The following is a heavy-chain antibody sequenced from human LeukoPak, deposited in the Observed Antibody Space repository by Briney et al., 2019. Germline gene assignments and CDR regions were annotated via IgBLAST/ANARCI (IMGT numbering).Heavy chain of an antibody. D-gene: IGHD6-13*01. CDR3: ASASSHRIAAGGDY. J-gene: IGHJ4*02. CDR1: RFIFNKYW. CDR2: INSDGSSR. Sequence: GGSLRLSCAASRFIFNKYWMHWVRHAPGKGLVWVSRINSDGSSRNYADSVKGRFTISRDNAKNTLYLQMNSLKAEDTAVYYCASASSHRIAAGGDYWGQGILVTVSS. V-gene: IGHV3-74*01.